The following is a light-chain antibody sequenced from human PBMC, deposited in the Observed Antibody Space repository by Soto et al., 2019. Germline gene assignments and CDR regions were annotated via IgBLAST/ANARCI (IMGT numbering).Light chain of an antibody. V-gene: IGKV3-15*01. CDR3: QQYSNWPPIT. J-gene: IGKJ5*01. CDR1: LSVSIH. CDR2: DTS. Sequence: ETATAQSPGILPVSLGDRATLSCRVSLSVSIHVAWSQQKPAQAPGLLIYDTSTMATGIPARFSGSGSGTEVTLTTSSLPSEDFAVYYCQQYSNWPPITYGQGKHWRL.